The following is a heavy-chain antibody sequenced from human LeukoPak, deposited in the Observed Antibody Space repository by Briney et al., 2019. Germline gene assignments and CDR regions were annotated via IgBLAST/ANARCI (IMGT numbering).Heavy chain of an antibody. Sequence: SETLSLTCTVSGGSISSGGYYWSWIRQPPGKGLEWIGYIYYSGSTNYNPSLKSRVTISVDTSKNQFSLKLSSVTAADTAVYYCARAPLRYFDWLLPPDYYYGMDVWGQGTTVTVSS. V-gene: IGHV4-61*08. CDR2: IYYSGST. CDR1: GGSISSGGYY. J-gene: IGHJ6*02. CDR3: ARAPLRYFDWLLPPDYYYGMDV. D-gene: IGHD3-9*01.